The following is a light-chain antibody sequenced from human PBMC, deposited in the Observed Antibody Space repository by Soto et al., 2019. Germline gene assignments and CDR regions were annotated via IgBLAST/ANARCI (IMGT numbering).Light chain of an antibody. J-gene: IGKJ2*01. CDR2: DAS. V-gene: IGKV3-11*01. Sequence: EIVLTQSPATLSLSPGERATLSCRASQSVSSCLAWYQQKPGQAPRLLIYDASNRATGIPARFSGSGSGTDFTLTISSLEPEDFAVYYCQQRSNWPPYTFGQGTKLEIK. CDR1: QSVSSC. CDR3: QQRSNWPPYT.